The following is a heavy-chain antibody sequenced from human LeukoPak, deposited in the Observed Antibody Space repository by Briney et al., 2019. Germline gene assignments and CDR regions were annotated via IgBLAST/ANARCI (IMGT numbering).Heavy chain of an antibody. J-gene: IGHJ4*02. CDR1: GFTFSSYA. V-gene: IGHV3-23*01. CDR3: AKTGPQWFGELLAYFDY. Sequence: GGSLRLSCAAIGFTFSSYAMSWVRQAPGKGLEWVSAISGSGGSTYYADSVKGRFTISRDNSKNTLYLQMNSLRAEDTAVYYCAKTGPQWFGELLAYFDYWGQGTLVTVSS. D-gene: IGHD3-10*01. CDR2: ISGSGGST.